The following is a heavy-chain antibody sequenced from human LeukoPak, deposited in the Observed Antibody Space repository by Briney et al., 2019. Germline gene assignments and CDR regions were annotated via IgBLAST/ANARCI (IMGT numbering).Heavy chain of an antibody. CDR1: GGSISSYY. Sequence: PSETLSLTCPVSGGSISSYYWSWIRQPPGKGLEWIGYIYYSGSTSYNPSLKSRVTISVDTSKNQFSLKLSSVTAADTAVYYCARGGIQFDYWGQGTLVTVSS. J-gene: IGHJ4*02. V-gene: IGHV4-59*01. CDR3: ARGGIQFDY. CDR2: IYYSGST.